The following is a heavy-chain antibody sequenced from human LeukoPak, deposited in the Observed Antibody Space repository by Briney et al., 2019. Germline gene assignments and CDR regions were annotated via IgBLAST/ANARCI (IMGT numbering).Heavy chain of an antibody. CDR3: ARVLDYYDSKYYFDY. CDR2: ISAYNGNT. CDR1: GNTFTSYG. Sequence: ASVKVSCKASGNTFTSYGISWVRQAPGQGLEWMGWISAYNGNTNYAQKLQGRVTMTTDTSTSTAYMELRSLRSDDTAVYYCARVLDYYDSKYYFDYWGQGTLVTVSS. V-gene: IGHV1-18*01. D-gene: IGHD3-22*01. J-gene: IGHJ4*02.